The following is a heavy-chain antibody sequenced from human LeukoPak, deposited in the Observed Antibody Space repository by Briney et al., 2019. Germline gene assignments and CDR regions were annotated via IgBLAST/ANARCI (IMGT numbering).Heavy chain of an antibody. CDR2: IHYSGSA. D-gene: IGHD6-13*01. Sequence: SETLSLTCGVSGYSISSNNWWGWIRQPPGKGLEWIGYIHYSGSAYYNPSLKSRVTMSVDTSRNQISLNLNSVTAVDTAVYYCASRMYGSSGRYFHHWGQGTLVTVSS. CDR1: GYSISSNNW. J-gene: IGHJ1*01. V-gene: IGHV4-28*01. CDR3: ASRMYGSSGRYFHH.